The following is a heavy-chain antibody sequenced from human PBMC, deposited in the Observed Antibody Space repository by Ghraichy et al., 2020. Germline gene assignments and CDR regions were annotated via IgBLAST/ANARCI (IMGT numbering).Heavy chain of an antibody. D-gene: IGHD6-19*01. CDR2: IGGTTNYT. CDR3: ARTSLAGNFFDY. Sequence: GESLNISCAASGFIFSDYYMSWIRQAPGKGLEWLSYIGGTTNYTNYADSVRGRFTISRDSAKSSLYLQMNSLRVEDTAVYFCARTSLAGNFFDYWGQGTLVTVSS. J-gene: IGHJ4*02. CDR1: GFIFSDYY. V-gene: IGHV3-11*03.